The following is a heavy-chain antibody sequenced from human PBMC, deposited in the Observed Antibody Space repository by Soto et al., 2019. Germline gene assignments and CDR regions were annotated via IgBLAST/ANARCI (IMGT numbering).Heavy chain of an antibody. Sequence: EVQLVESGGGLVQPGGSLRLSCAAYGFTFSSYSMNWVRHAPGKGLEWVSYISSSSSTIYYADSVKGRFTISRDNAKNSLYLQMNSLRAEDTAVYYCARDEGYDYGYYYGMDVWGQGTTVTVSS. CDR3: ARDEGYDYGYYYGMDV. CDR1: GFTFSSYS. CDR2: ISSSSSTI. V-gene: IGHV3-48*01. D-gene: IGHD5-12*01. J-gene: IGHJ6*02.